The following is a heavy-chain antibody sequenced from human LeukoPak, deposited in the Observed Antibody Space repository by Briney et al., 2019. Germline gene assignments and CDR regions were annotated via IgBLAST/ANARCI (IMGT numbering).Heavy chain of an antibody. Sequence: PGGSLRLSCAASGFTFSSYEMSWVRQAPGKGLEWVSYISSSGSTIYYADSVKGRFTISRDNAKNSLYLQMNSLRAEDTAVYYCASGHPEFRIPDYYYYGMDVWGQGTTVTVSS. J-gene: IGHJ6*02. CDR1: GFTFSSYE. D-gene: IGHD3-10*01. CDR3: ASGHPEFRIPDYYYYGMDV. V-gene: IGHV3-48*03. CDR2: ISSSGSTI.